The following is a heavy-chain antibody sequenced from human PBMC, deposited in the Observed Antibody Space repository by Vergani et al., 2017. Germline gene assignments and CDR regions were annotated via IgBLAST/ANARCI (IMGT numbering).Heavy chain of an antibody. CDR2: IGYDGRIK. CDR1: GFSFNTYG. V-gene: IGHV3-30*02. Sequence: QVQLVETGGGVVQPGGSLRLYCATSGFSFNTYGAHWVRQAPGEGLEWVAFIGYDGRIKYNVDSVKGRFTISRDTSKKTLSLQMRGLRADDTAVYYCAKEGRENSDYGYFDYWGQGTLVTVSS. D-gene: IGHD4-17*01. CDR3: AKEGRENSDYGYFDY. J-gene: IGHJ4*02.